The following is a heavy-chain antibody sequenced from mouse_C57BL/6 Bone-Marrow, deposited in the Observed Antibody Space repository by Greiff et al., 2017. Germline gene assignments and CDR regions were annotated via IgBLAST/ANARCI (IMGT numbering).Heavy chain of an antibody. V-gene: IGHV2-5*01. CDR3: AKEGYYGSLWYFDV. CDR2: IWRGGST. Sequence: VQLQQSGPGLVQPSQSLSITCTVSGFSLTSYGVHWVRQSPGKGLEWLGVIWRGGSTDYNAAFMSRLSITKDNSKSQVFFKMNSLQADDTAIYYCAKEGYYGSLWYFDVWGTGTTVTVSS. CDR1: GFSLTSYG. J-gene: IGHJ1*03. D-gene: IGHD1-1*01.